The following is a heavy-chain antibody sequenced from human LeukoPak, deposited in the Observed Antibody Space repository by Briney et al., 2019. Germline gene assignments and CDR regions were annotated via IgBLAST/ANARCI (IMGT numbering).Heavy chain of an antibody. CDR1: GYTFSSYD. D-gene: IGHD2/OR15-2a*01. Sequence: ASVKVSCKASGYTFSSYDITWVRQAPGQGLERMGWTSAYNDNTEYAQKFQGRVTMTTDASTSTAYMELRSLRSDDTAVYYCARWMRYCSSTTCYYYYMDVWGIGTTVTVSS. V-gene: IGHV1-18*01. CDR2: TSAYNDNT. J-gene: IGHJ6*03. CDR3: ARWMRYCSSTTCYYYYMDV.